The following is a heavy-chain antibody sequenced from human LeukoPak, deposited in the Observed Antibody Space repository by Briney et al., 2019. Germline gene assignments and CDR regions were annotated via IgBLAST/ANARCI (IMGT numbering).Heavy chain of an antibody. V-gene: IGHV3-21*01. J-gene: IGHJ4*02. D-gene: IGHD1-1*01. CDR1: GFTFSSYS. Sequence: GGSLRLSCAASGFTFSSYSMNWVRQAPGKGLEWVSSISSSSSYIYYADSVKGRFTISRDNAKNSLYLQMNSLRAEDTAVYYCARVHSHRLERLEYFDYWGQGTLVTVSS. CDR3: ARVHSHRLERLEYFDY. CDR2: ISSSSSYI.